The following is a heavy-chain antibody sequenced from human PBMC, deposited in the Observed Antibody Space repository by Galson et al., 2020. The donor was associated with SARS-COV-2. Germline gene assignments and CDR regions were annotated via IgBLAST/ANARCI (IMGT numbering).Heavy chain of an antibody. Sequence: KMSGPTLVKPTQTLTLTCTFSGFSLNTYGVGVGWVRQPPGKTLEWLVVIYWDDDKRYSPSLRSRLTIMKDTSKNQVVLTMTNMDPADTATYFCAHRRTGVLTGWDQSYVDYWGQGALVTVSS. CDR2: IYWDDDK. D-gene: IGHD3-9*01. V-gene: IGHV2-5*02. J-gene: IGHJ4*02. CDR3: AHRRTGVLTGWDQSYVDY. CDR1: GFSLNTYGVG.